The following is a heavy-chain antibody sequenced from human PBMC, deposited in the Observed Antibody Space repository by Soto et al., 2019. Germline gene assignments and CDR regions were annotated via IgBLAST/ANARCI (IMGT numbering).Heavy chain of an antibody. CDR1: GGSMSMGDYY. CDR2: IYHTGSP. V-gene: IGHV4-30-4*01. Sequence: QVQLLESGPGLVKPSQTLSLTCTVSGGSMSMGDYYWSWIRQPPGKGLEWIGFIYHTGSPYYSPSLKNRVAISVDTSKNQFSLKLSSVTAADTAVYFCARDPLYDYGDLSHVFYIWGQGTMVTVSS. CDR3: ARDPLYDYGDLSHVFYI. D-gene: IGHD4-17*01. J-gene: IGHJ3*02.